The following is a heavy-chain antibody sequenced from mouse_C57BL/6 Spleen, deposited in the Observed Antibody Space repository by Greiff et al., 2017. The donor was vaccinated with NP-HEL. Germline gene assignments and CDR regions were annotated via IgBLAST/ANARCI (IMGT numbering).Heavy chain of an antibody. V-gene: IGHV1-59*01. Sequence: VQLQQSGAELVRPGTSVKLSCKASGYTFTSYWMHWVKQRPGQGLEWIGVIDPSDSYTNYNQKFKGKATLTVDTSSSTAYMQLSSLTSEDSAFYYFARSSYSNYLAWFAYWGQGTLVTVSA. J-gene: IGHJ3*01. D-gene: IGHD2-5*01. CDR2: IDPSDSYT. CDR3: ARSSYSNYLAWFAY. CDR1: GYTFTSYW.